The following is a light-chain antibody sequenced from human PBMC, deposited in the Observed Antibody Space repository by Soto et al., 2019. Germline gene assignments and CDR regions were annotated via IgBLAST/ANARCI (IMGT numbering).Light chain of an antibody. V-gene: IGKV1-9*01. J-gene: IGKJ5*01. CDR3: QGLNDYPIT. Sequence: DIQLTQSPSFLSASVGDRVTITCRASQGISSYLAWYQQKPGEAPKFLIYAASTLRGGVPSRFSGSGSGTEFTLTISSPQPEDFAPHYCQGLNDYPITFGQGTRLEIK. CDR2: AAS. CDR1: QGISSY.